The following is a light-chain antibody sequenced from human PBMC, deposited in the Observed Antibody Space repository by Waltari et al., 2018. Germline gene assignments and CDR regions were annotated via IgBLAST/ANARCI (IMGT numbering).Light chain of an antibody. V-gene: IGKV4-1*01. CDR3: QQYYSTVRT. CDR2: WAS. CDR1: PSVLYSSNNKDY. J-gene: IGKJ1*01. Sequence: DIVMTQSPDSLAVSLGERATINCKSSPSVLYSSNNKDYLAWFQQKPGQPPKLLISWASTRESGVPDRFSGSGSGTDFTLTISSLQAEDVAVYYCQQYYSTVRTFDQGTKVEIK.